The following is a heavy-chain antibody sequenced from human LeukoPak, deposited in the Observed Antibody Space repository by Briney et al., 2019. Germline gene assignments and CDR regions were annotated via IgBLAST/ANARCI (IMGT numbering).Heavy chain of an antibody. CDR1: GYSFTTYW. V-gene: IGHV5-51*01. D-gene: IGHD1-26*01. CDR2: IYSGDSET. Sequence: GESLKISCQGSGYSFTTYWIGWVRQMPGKGLEWMGIIYSGDSETRYSPSSQGQVTISADKSISTAYLQWSSLKASDTAMYYCATTLYSGIYGDAFDIWGQGTMVTVSS. CDR3: ATTLYSGIYGDAFDI. J-gene: IGHJ3*02.